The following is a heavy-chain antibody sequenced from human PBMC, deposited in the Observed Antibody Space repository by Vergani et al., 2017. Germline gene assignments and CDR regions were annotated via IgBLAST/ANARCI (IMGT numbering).Heavy chain of an antibody. J-gene: IGHJ4*02. V-gene: IGHV1-69*01. Sequence: QVQLVQSGAEVKKPGSSVRVSCKASGGTFSSYVISWVRQAPGQGLEWMGGTIPIFGTANYAQKFHGRVTITADESTSTAYMELSSLRSEDTAVYYCAQTGSSGYYYDGYFDYWGQGTLVTVSS. D-gene: IGHD3-22*01. CDR1: GGTFSSYV. CDR2: TIPIFGTA. CDR3: AQTGSSGYYYDGYFDY.